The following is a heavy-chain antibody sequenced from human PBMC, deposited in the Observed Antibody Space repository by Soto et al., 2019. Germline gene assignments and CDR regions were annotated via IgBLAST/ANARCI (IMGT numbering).Heavy chain of an antibody. Sequence: GGSLRLSCAASGFSFRSYAMHWVRQAPGKGLEWVAVISYDGNDKNYTDSVKGRFTISRDNVKNTLYLQMNNMRVEDTAVYHCAKDSPSAPFDHGGQGILVTVSS. CDR2: ISYDGNDK. V-gene: IGHV3-30*18. CDR3: AKDSPSAPFDH. CDR1: GFSFRSYA. J-gene: IGHJ4*02.